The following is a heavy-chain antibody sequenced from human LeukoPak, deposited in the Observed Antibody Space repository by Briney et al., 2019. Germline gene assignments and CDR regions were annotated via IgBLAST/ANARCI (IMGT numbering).Heavy chain of an antibody. Sequence: PSETLSLTCTVSGGXISSYYWTWIRQPPGKGLEWIGVIYYSGSASYNPSLKSRVTISVDTSKHQFSLKLSSVTSADTAVYYCARSESAAAPFDYWGQGTLVSVSS. V-gene: IGHV4-59*01. CDR2: IYYSGSA. CDR3: ARSESAAAPFDY. J-gene: IGHJ4*02. CDR1: GGXISSYY. D-gene: IGHD6-13*01.